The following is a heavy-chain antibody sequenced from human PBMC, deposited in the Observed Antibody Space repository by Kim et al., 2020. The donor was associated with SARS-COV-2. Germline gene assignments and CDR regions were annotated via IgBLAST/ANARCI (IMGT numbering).Heavy chain of an antibody. D-gene: IGHD1-26*01. CDR1: GFTFSKFA. J-gene: IGHJ4*02. Sequence: ASVKVSCKASGFTFSKFAFHWVRQAPEQRLEWLGLINAGNGNTMYPQKFEDRVIITRDTSASTVYMEMSSLRSEDTAIYYCAREKDLLPLFDHWGQGTPVTVSS. CDR3: AREKDLLPLFDH. V-gene: IGHV1-3*01. CDR2: INAGNGNT.